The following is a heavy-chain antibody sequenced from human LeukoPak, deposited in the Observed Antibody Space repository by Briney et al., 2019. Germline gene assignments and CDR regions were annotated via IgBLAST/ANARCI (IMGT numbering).Heavy chain of an antibody. D-gene: IGHD3-10*01. Sequence: SETLSLTCTVSGGSISSYYWSWIRQPAGKGLEWIGRIYTSGSTNYNPSLKSRVTMSVDTSKNQFSLKLSSVTAADTAVYYCARGLWFGESWLLDAFDIWGQGTMVTVSS. CDR3: ARGLWFGESWLLDAFDI. J-gene: IGHJ3*02. CDR2: IYTSGST. V-gene: IGHV4-4*07. CDR1: GGSISSYY.